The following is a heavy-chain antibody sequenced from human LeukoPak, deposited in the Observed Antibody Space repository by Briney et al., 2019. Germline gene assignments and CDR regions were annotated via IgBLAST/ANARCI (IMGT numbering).Heavy chain of an antibody. CDR2: ISGSGGST. Sequence: GGSLRLSCAASGFTFSSYAMSWVRQAPGKGLEWVSAISGSGGSTYYADSVKGRFTISRDNSKNTLYLQINSLRAEDTAVYYCARDELRYFDWSTGYFDLWGRGTLVTVSS. V-gene: IGHV3-23*01. CDR3: ARDELRYFDWSTGYFDL. D-gene: IGHD3-9*01. CDR1: GFTFSSYA. J-gene: IGHJ2*01.